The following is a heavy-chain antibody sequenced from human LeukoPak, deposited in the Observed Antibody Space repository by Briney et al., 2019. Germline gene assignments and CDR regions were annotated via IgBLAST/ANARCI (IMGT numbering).Heavy chain of an antibody. V-gene: IGHV3-15*01. CDR2: IKSKTDGGTT. Sequence: GGSLRLSCAASGITFSNVWMTWVRQAPGKGLEWVGRIKSKTDGGTTDYAAPVKGRFTISRDDSKNTLYLQMNSLKTEDTAVYYCTTGTWPAQDAFDIWGQGTMVTVSS. D-gene: IGHD1-1*01. CDR1: GITFSNVW. J-gene: IGHJ3*02. CDR3: TTGTWPAQDAFDI.